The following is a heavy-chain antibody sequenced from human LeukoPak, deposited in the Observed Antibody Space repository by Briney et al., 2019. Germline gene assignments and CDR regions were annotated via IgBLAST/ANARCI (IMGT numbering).Heavy chain of an antibody. D-gene: IGHD3-22*01. J-gene: IGHJ4*02. V-gene: IGHV3-48*01. Sequence: PGGSLRLSCAASGFTFSSYSMNWVRQAPGKGLEWVSYISSSSSTIYYADSVKGRFTISRDNAKNSLYLQMNSLRAEDTAVYYCARVGDSSGYYGPIDYWGQGTLVTVSS. CDR1: GFTFSSYS. CDR2: ISSSSSTI. CDR3: ARVGDSSGYYGPIDY.